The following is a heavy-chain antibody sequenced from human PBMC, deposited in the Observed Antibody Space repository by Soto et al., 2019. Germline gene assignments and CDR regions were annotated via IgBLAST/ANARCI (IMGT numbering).Heavy chain of an antibody. CDR3: ARVPGDYGDFDL. V-gene: IGHV1-2*04. D-gene: IGHD4-17*01. CDR2: INPNSGGT. CDR1: GYTFTGYY. Sequence: QVQLVQSGAEVKKPGASVKVSCKASGYTFTGYYMHWVRQAPGQGLEGMGWINPNSGGTNYAQKFQGWVTMPRDPSISTAYMELSRLRSDDTAVYYCARVPGDYGDFDLWRRGTLVTVSS. J-gene: IGHJ2*01.